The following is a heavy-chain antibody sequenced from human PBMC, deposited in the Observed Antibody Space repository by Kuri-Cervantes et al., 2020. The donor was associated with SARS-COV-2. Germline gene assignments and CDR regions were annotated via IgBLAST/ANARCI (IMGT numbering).Heavy chain of an antibody. CDR2: IYYSGST. D-gene: IGHD5-24*01. J-gene: IGHJ3*02. Sequence: GSLRLSCTVSGGSIGSYYWSWIRQPPGKGLEWIGYIYYSGSTNYNPSLKSRVTISVDTSKNQFSLKLSSVTAADTAVYYCARDKLQFDAFDIWGQGTMVTVSS. CDR3: ARDKLQFDAFDI. V-gene: IGHV4-59*01. CDR1: GGSIGSYY.